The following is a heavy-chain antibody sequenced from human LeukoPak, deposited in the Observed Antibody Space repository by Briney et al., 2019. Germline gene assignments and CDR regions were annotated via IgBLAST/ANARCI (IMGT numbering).Heavy chain of an antibody. J-gene: IGHJ4*02. CDR1: GGTFSSYA. V-gene: IGHV1-69*13. CDR3: AVLRYFDWLLEPYYFDY. CDR2: IIPIFGTA. Sequence: ASVKVSCKASGGTFSSYAISWVRQAPGQGLEWMGGIIPIFGTANYAQKFQGRVTITADESTSTAYMELSSLRSEDTAVYYSAVLRYFDWLLEPYYFDYWGQGTLVTVSS. D-gene: IGHD3-9*01.